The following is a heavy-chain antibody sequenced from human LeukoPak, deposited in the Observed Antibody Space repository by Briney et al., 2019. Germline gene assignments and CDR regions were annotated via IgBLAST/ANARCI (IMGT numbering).Heavy chain of an antibody. V-gene: IGHV3-48*01. CDR2: ISATGGTI. J-gene: IGHJ4*02. CDR3: ARARGL. Sequence: GGSLRLSCAASGFTFSSNGMNWVRQAPGKGLEWVSYISATGGTIYYADSVKGRFTISRDNAKNSLYLQMNSLRAEDTAVYYCARARGLWGQGTLVTVSS. CDR1: GFTFSSNG.